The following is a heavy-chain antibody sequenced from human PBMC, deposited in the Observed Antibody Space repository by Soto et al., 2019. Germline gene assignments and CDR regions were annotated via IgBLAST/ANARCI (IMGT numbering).Heavy chain of an antibody. D-gene: IGHD3-9*01. J-gene: IGHJ4*02. CDR2: ICGGGGST. CDR3: AKTETFNGYNNPFDY. V-gene: IGHV3-23*01. Sequence: GGSLRLCCSGSVFAFGRYALSWVRLAPGKGLEWFASICGGGGSTYYTDSVKGRFSMSRDNSNRVVYLQMASLTALDTAVYYCAKTETFNGYNNPFDYWRQGTRVSVSS. CDR1: VFAFGRYA.